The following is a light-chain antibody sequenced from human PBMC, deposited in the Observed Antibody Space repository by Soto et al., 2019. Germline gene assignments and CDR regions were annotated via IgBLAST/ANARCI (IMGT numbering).Light chain of an antibody. CDR2: LGS. CDR3: MQALQTPPT. J-gene: IGKJ5*01. V-gene: IGKV2-28*01. CDR1: QSLLHSNGYNY. Sequence: DIVMTQSPLSLPVTPGEPASISCRSSQSLLHSNGYNYLDWYLQKPGQSPQLLIYLGSNRASGCPDRFSGSGSGTDFTPKISRVEAEDVGVYYCMQALQTPPTFGQGTRLEIK.